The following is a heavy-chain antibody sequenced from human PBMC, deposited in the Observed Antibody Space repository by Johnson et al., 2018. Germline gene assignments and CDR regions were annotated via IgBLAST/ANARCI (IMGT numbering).Heavy chain of an antibody. J-gene: IGHJ3*02. CDR2: LYSGGIT. V-gene: IGHV3-66*02. CDR1: GFTVSSNY. D-gene: IGHD3-10*01. Sequence: EVQLLESGGGLIQPGGSLRLSCAASGFTVSSNYMSWVRPAPGKGLEWVSILYSGGITYYADSVKGRFTISRDNSKDTLYLQMNSLRAEDTAVYYCARSSGSGSYWFAFDIWGQGTKVTVSS. CDR3: ARSSGSGSYWFAFDI.